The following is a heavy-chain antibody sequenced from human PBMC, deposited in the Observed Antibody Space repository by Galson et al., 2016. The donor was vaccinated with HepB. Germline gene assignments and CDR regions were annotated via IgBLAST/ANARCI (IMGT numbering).Heavy chain of an antibody. D-gene: IGHD3-9*01. CDR1: GYTFIRYA. CDR2: MNAGNGNT. V-gene: IGHV1-3*01. CDR3: AYDMKDYEILTGVFEY. J-gene: IGHJ4*02. Sequence: SVKVSCKASGYTFIRYAIHWVRQAPGQRLEWVGWMNAGNGNTKYSQRFQGRVTITRDTSASTAYMELSSLRSEDTAGYYCAYDMKDYEILTGVFEYWGQGTLVTVSS.